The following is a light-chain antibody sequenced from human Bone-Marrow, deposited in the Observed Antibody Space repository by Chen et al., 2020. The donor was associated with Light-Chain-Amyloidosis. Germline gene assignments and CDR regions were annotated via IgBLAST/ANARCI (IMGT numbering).Light chain of an antibody. CDR2: KNE. CDR1: GSNIGSHD. J-gene: IGLJ2*01. V-gene: IGLV1-47*01. Sequence: HSVLTHPPSTSATPGQRVTISCSGSGSNIGSHDVLWYQQLPGKAPTLLIFKNEQRPSGVPDRFAAFKWGTAASLAIRGLRSEDEADYHCATWDGSLSGVVFGGGTKVTVL. CDR3: ATWDGSLSGVV.